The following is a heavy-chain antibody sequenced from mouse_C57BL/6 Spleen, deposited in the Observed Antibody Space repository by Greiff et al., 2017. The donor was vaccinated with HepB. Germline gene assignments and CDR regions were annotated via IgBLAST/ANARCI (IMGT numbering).Heavy chain of an antibody. Sequence: EVQLQQSGAELVKPGASVKLSCTASGFNIKDYYMHWVKQRTEQGLEWIGRIDPENGETKYAQKFQGKATMTVDTSSNTAYLQLSSLTSEDTAVYYCGRRPDGYYFMDYWGQGTSVTVSA. CDR1: GFNIKDYY. CDR2: IDPENGET. CDR3: GRRPDGYYFMDY. V-gene: IGHV14-2*01. D-gene: IGHD2-3*01. J-gene: IGHJ4*01.